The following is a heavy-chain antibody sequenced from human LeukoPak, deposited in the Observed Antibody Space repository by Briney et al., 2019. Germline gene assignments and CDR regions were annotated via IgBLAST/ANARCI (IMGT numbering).Heavy chain of an antibody. J-gene: IGHJ4*02. CDR3: AKGQVVVVNLDY. Sequence: GGSLRLSCAASGFTFSSYDMLWVRQAPGKGLEWVAVISYDGSNKYYVDSVKGRFTISRDNSKNTLYLQMNSLRAEDTAVYYCAKGQVVVVNLDYWGQGTLVTVSS. CDR2: ISYDGSNK. CDR1: GFTFSSYD. V-gene: IGHV3-30*18. D-gene: IGHD3-22*01.